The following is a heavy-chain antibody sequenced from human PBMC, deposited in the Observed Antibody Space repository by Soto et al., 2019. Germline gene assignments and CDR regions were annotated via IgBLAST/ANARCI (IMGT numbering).Heavy chain of an antibody. D-gene: IGHD1-26*01. V-gene: IGHV3-30*18. CDR2: ISDDGSNK. J-gene: IGHJ4*02. Sequence: QVQLVESGGGVVQPGRSLRLSCAASGFTFSSYGMHWVRQAPGKGLEWVAVISDDGSNKYYADSVKGRFTISRDNSENTLYLQMNSLRAEDTAVYYCAKFPTYRYSGCPVEDIDYWGQGTLVTVSS. CDR3: AKFPTYRYSGCPVEDIDY. CDR1: GFTFSSYG.